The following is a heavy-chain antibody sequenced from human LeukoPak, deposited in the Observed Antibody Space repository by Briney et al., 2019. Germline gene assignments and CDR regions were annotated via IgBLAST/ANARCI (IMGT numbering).Heavy chain of an antibody. D-gene: IGHD6-13*01. V-gene: IGHV1-8*01. CDR2: MNPNSGNT. J-gene: IGHJ6*02. CDR3: ARVYSSSWYYYYYYGMDV. Sequence: GASVKVSCKASGYTFTSYDINWVRQATGQGLAWMGWMNPNSGNTGYAQKFQGRVTMTRNTSISTAYMELSSLRSEDTAVYYCARVYSSSWYYYYYYGMDVWGQGTTVTVSS. CDR1: GYTFTSYD.